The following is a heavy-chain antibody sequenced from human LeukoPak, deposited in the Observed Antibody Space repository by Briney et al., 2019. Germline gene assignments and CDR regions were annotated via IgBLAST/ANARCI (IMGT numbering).Heavy chain of an antibody. CDR1: GFTFSSYE. V-gene: IGHV3-48*03. CDR3: ARGSGSSWYFYFDY. D-gene: IGHD6-13*01. Sequence: TGGSLRLSCAASGFTFSSYEMHWVRQAPGKGLEWVSYISSSGSTIYYADSVKGRFTISRDNAKNSVYLQMNSLRAEDTALYYCARGSGSSWYFYFDYWGQGTLVTVSS. J-gene: IGHJ4*02. CDR2: ISSSGSTI.